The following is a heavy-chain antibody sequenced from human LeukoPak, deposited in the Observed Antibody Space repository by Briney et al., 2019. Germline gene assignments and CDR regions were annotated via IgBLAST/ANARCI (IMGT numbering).Heavy chain of an antibody. V-gene: IGHV3-23*01. D-gene: IGHD5-24*01. J-gene: IGHJ5*01. CDR3: AKDRDGYNQLNWFDS. CDR1: GFTFITYA. Sequence: GGSLRLSCTASGFTFITYAISWVRQAPGKGLEWVSVISGSGGSTYYADSAKGRFTISRDNSKNTLYLQLNSLRAEDTAVYYCAKDRDGYNQLNWFDSWGQGTLVTVSS. CDR2: ISGSGGST.